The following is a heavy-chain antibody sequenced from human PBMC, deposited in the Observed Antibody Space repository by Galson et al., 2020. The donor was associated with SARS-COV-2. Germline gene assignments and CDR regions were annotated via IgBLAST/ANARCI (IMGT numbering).Heavy chain of an antibody. J-gene: IGHJ4*02. D-gene: IGHD3-22*01. CDR2: ISGSGGST. Sequence: GESLKISCAASGFTFSSYAMSWVRQAPGKGLEWVSAISGSGGSTYYADSVKGRFTISRDNSKNSLYLQMNSLRAEDTALYYCAKFGSGAGYYDSSGYYGLSYWGQGTLVTVSS. V-gene: IGHV3-23*01. CDR1: GFTFSSYA. CDR3: AKFGSGAGYYDSSGYYGLSY.